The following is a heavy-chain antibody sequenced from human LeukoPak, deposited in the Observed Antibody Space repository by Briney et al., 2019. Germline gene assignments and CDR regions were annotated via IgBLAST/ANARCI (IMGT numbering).Heavy chain of an antibody. J-gene: IGHJ6*03. D-gene: IGHD3-10*01. V-gene: IGHV1-8*01. Sequence: ASVKVSCKASGYTFTSYDINWVRQATGQGLEWMGWMNPNSGNTGYAQKFQGRVTMTRNTSISTAYMELSSLRSEDTAVYYCARGPQAYGSGYYYYYMDVWGKGTTVTISS. CDR3: ARGPQAYGSGYYYYYMDV. CDR2: MNPNSGNT. CDR1: GYTFTSYD.